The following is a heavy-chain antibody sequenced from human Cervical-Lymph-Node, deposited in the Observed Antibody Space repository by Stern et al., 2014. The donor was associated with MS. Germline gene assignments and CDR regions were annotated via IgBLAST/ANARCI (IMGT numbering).Heavy chain of an antibody. CDR2: ITADGTGT. V-gene: IGHV3-74*01. J-gene: IGHJ3*01. CDR3: TRDRGGDDAFDL. D-gene: IGHD3-10*01. Sequence: VQLGQSGGGLVQPGESLTLSCAASGFTFRTSWMHWVRQAPGKGPVWVSRITADGTGTFYADSFKGRFTISRDNARNTVYLHVNSLRADDTAVYYCTRDRGGDDAFDLWGQGTMVTVSS. CDR1: GFTFRTSW.